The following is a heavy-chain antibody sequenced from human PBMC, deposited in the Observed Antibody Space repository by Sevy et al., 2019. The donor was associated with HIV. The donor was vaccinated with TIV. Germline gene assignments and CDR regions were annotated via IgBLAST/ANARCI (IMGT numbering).Heavy chain of an antibody. Sequence: GGSLRLSCAASGFTFSGSAMHWVRQASGKGLEWVGRIRSKANSYATAYAASVKGRFTISRDDSKNTAYVQMNSLKTEDTAVYYCTRRHSSSSGGYYGMDVWVQGTTVTVSS. CDR2: IRSKANSYAT. V-gene: IGHV3-73*01. CDR1: GFTFSGSA. D-gene: IGHD6-6*01. J-gene: IGHJ6*02. CDR3: TRRHSSSSGGYYGMDV.